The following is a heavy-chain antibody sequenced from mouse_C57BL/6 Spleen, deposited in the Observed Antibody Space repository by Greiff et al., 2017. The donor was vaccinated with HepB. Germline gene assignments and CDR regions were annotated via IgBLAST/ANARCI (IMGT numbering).Heavy chain of an antibody. Sequence: EVKLQESGGGLVKPGGSLKLSCAASGFTFSDYGMHWVRQAPEKGLEWVAYISSGSSTIYYADTVKGRFTISRDNAKNTLFLQMTSLRSEDTAMYYCARKDYDYDEDYAMDYWGQGTSVTVSS. CDR2: ISSGSSTI. CDR3: ARKDYDYDEDYAMDY. CDR1: GFTFSDYG. D-gene: IGHD2-4*01. V-gene: IGHV5-17*01. J-gene: IGHJ4*01.